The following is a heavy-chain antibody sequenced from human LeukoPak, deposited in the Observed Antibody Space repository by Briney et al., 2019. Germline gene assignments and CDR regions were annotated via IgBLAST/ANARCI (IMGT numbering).Heavy chain of an antibody. CDR2: IYYSGST. J-gene: IGHJ5*02. CDR3: ARDGPYNWARGWFDP. V-gene: IGHV4-61*08. Sequence: SETLSLTCAVSGGSISSGGYSWSWIRQPPGKGLEWIGYIYYSGSTNYNPSLKSRVTISVDTSKNQFSLKLSSVTAADTAVYYCARDGPYNWARGWFDPWGQGTLVTVSS. D-gene: IGHD1-20*01. CDR1: GGSISSGGYS.